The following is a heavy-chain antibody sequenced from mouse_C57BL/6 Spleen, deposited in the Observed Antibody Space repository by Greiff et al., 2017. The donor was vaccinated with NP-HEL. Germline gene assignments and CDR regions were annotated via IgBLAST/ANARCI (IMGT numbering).Heavy chain of an antibody. CDR1: GFNIKDYY. V-gene: IGHV14-2*01. J-gene: IGHJ1*03. Sequence: EVKLQESGAELVKPGASVKLSCTASGFNIKDYYMHWVKQRTEQGLEWIGRIDPEDGETKYAPKFQGKATITADTSSNTAYLQLSSLTSEDTAVYYCARSGHYGSSYALYWYFDVWGTGTTVTVSS. D-gene: IGHD1-1*01. CDR2: IDPEDGET. CDR3: ARSGHYGSSYALYWYFDV.